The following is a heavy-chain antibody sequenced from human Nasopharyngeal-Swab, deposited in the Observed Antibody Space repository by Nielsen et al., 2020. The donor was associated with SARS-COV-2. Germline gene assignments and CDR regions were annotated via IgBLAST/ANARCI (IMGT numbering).Heavy chain of an antibody. CDR1: GDSISSGTPY. D-gene: IGHD4-11*01. V-gene: IGHV4-30-4*01. CDR3: ARMTTLANFDF. J-gene: IGHJ4*02. CDR2: TFHTGNS. Sequence: SETLSLTCSVSGDSISSGTPYWAWIRQSPRRGLEWIGYTFHTGNSYYNPSLKSRLSILVDTSKNQFSLSLRSVTAADTAVYYCARMTTLANFDFWGQGSLVTVSS.